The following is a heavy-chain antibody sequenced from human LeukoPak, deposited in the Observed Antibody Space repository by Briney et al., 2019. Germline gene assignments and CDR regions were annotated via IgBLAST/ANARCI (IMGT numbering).Heavy chain of an antibody. Sequence: PGGSLRLSCAASGFTFDDYAMHWVRQAPGKGLEWVSLISGYGGSTYYADSVKGRFTISRDNSKNSLYLQMNSPRTEDTALYYCAKVSSSGPRLLWFGEVSQFDYWGQGTLVTVSS. V-gene: IGHV3-43*02. J-gene: IGHJ4*02. D-gene: IGHD3-10*01. CDR3: AKVSSSGPRLLWFGEVSQFDY. CDR2: ISGYGGST. CDR1: GFTFDDYA.